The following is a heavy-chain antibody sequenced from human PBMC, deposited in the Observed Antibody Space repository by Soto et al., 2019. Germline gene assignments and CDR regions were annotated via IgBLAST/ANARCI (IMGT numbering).Heavy chain of an antibody. CDR2: ISYDGSNE. V-gene: IGHV3-30*03. D-gene: IGHD3-22*01. CDR1: GFTFSNYG. CDR3: AIVLRAVYPSMIPGAY. J-gene: IGHJ4*02. Sequence: QVELVESGGGVVQPGGSLRLSCAASGFTFSNYGMHWVRQAPGKGLEWAAVISYDGSNEYYADSVKGRFSISRDNSKNTLYRKMKSLRTEDTAIYYCAIVLRAVYPSMIPGAYWGQGNRVNVSS.